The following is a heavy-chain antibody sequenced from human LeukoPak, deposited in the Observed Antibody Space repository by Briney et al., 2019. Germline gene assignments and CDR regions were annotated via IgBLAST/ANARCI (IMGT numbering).Heavy chain of an antibody. CDR2: INQDGSGK. J-gene: IGHJ4*02. D-gene: IGHD4-17*01. V-gene: IGHV3-7*01. Sequence: GGPLRLSCAASGFTFSSYWMSWVRQAPGKGLEWVANINQDGSGKYYVDSVEGRFTISRDNAKNTLYLQMNSLRAEDTAVYYCARDRTTVTVFDYWGQGILVTVSS. CDR3: ARDRTTVTVFDY. CDR1: GFTFSSYW.